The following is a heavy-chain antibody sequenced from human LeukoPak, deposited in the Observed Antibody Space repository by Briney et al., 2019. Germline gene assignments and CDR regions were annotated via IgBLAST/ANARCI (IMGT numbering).Heavy chain of an antibody. CDR2: IKQDGSER. CDR1: GFTFSNYW. D-gene: IGHD3-3*01. V-gene: IGHV3-7*04. CDR3: ARVYDVWSGYYRDY. Sequence: PGGSLRLSCAASGFTFSNYWLSWFRQAPGKGLEWVANIKQDGSERYYVDSVKGRFIVSGDNAKNSLYLHMNSLGAEDTAVYYCARVYDVWSGYYRDYWGQGTLVTVSS. J-gene: IGHJ4*02.